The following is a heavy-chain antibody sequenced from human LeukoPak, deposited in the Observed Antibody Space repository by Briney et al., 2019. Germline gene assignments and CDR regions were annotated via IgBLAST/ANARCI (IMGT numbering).Heavy chain of an antibody. CDR1: GGSFSGYY. D-gene: IGHD3-22*01. J-gene: IGHJ1*01. Sequence: SETLSLTCAVYGGSFSGYYWSWIRQPPGKGLEWIGEINHSGSTNYNPSLKSRVTISVDTSKNQFSPKLSSVTAADTAVYYCARRPPGYYDSSGYRSGYFQHWGQGTLVTVSS. CDR3: ARRPPGYYDSSGYRSGYFQH. V-gene: IGHV4-34*01. CDR2: INHSGST.